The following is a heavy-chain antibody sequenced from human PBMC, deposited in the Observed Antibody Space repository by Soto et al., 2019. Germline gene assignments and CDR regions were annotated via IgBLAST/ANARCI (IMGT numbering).Heavy chain of an antibody. CDR1: GFTFGNYW. Sequence: EVQLVESGGGLVQPGGSLRLSCAASGFTFGNYWMYWVRQAPGKGLVWVSRINSDGSVSSYADSVKGRLTISRYNVKNTLYLQMDSLRVEDTAVYYCARADCVGGTCYSLAGSFYYYMDVWGKGTTVNVFS. V-gene: IGHV3-74*01. CDR3: ARADCVGGTCYSLAGSFYYYMDV. J-gene: IGHJ6*03. CDR2: INSDGSVS. D-gene: IGHD2-15*01.